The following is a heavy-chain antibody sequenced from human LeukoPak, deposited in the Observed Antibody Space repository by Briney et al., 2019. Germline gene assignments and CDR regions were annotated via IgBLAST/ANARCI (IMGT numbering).Heavy chain of an antibody. CDR2: ISAYNGNT. D-gene: IGHD3-9*01. V-gene: IGHV1-18*04. CDR1: GYTFTSYG. Sequence: ASVKVSCKASGYTFTSYGISWVRQAPGQGLEWMGWISAYNGNTNYAQKLQGRVTMTTDTSTSTAYMELRGLRSDDTAVYYCARATGLAGRRLVKWSTPFDYWGQGTLVTVSS. CDR3: ARATGLAGRRLVKWSTPFDY. J-gene: IGHJ4*02.